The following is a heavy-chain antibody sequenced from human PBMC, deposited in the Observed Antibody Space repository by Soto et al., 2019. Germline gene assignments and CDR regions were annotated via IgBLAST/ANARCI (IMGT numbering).Heavy chain of an antibody. CDR2: IIGSGVGT. Sequence: GGSLRLSCAASKFTFSNYAMTWVRQAPGKGLEWVSTIIGSGVGTYYADSVKGRFTISRDNSKNTLYLQMNSLRAENTALYYCAKDKQGGNYHYFFDYWGQGTLVTVSS. CDR1: KFTFSNYA. D-gene: IGHD1-26*01. CDR3: AKDKQGGNYHYFFDY. J-gene: IGHJ4*02. V-gene: IGHV3-23*01.